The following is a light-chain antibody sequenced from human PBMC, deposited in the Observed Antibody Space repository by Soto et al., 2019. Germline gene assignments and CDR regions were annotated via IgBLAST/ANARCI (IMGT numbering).Light chain of an antibody. V-gene: IGKV3-11*01. CDR2: DTS. CDR3: QQRSDWRWT. Sequence: LTQSPATLSVSPWGRTILSCRASQTVNNYLAWYQQKPGQAPRLLIYDTSKRAPGVPARFIGSGSGTAFTLTIDIVEPEDYAIYYCQQRSDWRWTFGQGTKVDI. CDR1: QTVNNY. J-gene: IGKJ1*01.